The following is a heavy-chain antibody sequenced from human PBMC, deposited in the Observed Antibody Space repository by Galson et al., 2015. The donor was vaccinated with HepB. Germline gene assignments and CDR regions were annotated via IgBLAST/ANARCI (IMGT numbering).Heavy chain of an antibody. J-gene: IGHJ3*02. D-gene: IGHD3-3*01. Sequence: ALVKPTQTLTLTCTLSGFSLTTHGVGVAWIRQPPGKALEWLALIYWDADKRYSPSLKNRLTITRDTSKNQVVLTMTSVDPVDTATYYCARRSPITIFGMPSVDASDMWGQGTLVSVSS. CDR3: ARRSPITIFGMPSVDASDM. V-gene: IGHV2-5*02. CDR2: IYWDADK. CDR1: GFSLTTHGVG.